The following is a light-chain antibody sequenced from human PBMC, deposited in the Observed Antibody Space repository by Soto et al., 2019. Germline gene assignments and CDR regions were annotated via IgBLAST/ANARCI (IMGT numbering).Light chain of an antibody. CDR3: QTWGTGIHVV. V-gene: IGLV4-69*01. CDR2: LNSDGSH. Sequence: QLVLTQSPSASASLGASVKLTCTLSSGHSSYAIAWHQQQPEKGPRYLMKLNSDGSHSKGDGIPDRFSGSSSGAERYLTISSLQSEDEADYYCQTWGTGIHVVFGGETKLTVL. J-gene: IGLJ2*01. CDR1: SGHSSYA.